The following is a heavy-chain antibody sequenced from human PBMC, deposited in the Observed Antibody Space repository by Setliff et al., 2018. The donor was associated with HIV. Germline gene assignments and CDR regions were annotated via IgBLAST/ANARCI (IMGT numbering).Heavy chain of an antibody. CDR1: VGSITLSRNY. V-gene: IGHV4-61*02. Sequence: PSETLSLTCIVSVGSITLSRNYWNWIRQPAGKGLEWIGRIFVNGTTDYNPSLKSRVTISVDTSNNQFSLRLTSATAADTAIYYCARETGLNACDVWGRGTMVTVSS. D-gene: IGHD1-1*01. CDR3: ARETGLNACDV. CDR2: IFVNGTT. J-gene: IGHJ3*01.